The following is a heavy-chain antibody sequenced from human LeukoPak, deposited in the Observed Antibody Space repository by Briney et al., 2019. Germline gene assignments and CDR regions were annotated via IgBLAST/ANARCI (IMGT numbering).Heavy chain of an antibody. CDR2: ISGSGGST. D-gene: IGHD3-22*01. Sequence: GGSLRLSCAASGFTFSSYAMSWVRQAPGKGLEWVSAISGSGGSTYYADSVKGRFTISRDNSKNTLYLQMNCLRAEDTAVYYCAKGYYYDSSGYLDIWGQGTMVTVSS. CDR3: AKGYYYDSSGYLDI. CDR1: GFTFSSYA. J-gene: IGHJ3*02. V-gene: IGHV3-23*01.